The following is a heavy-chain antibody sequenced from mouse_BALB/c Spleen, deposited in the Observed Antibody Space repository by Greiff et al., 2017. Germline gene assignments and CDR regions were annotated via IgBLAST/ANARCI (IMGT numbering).Heavy chain of an antibody. CDR1: GFNIKDYY. Sequence: EVQLQESGAELVRPGALVKLSCKASGFNIKDYYMHWVKQRPEQGLEWIGWIDPENGNTIYDPKFQGKASITADTSSNTAYLQLSSLTSEDTAVYYCARGDLRPFAYWGQGTLVTVSA. D-gene: IGHD1-2*01. CDR3: ARGDLRPFAY. V-gene: IGHV14-1*02. CDR2: IDPENGNT. J-gene: IGHJ3*01.